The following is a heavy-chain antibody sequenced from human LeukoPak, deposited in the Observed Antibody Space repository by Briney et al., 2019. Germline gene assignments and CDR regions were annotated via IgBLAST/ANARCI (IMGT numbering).Heavy chain of an antibody. CDR1: GGSISSSSYY. D-gene: IGHD1-26*01. Sequence: SETLSPTCTVSGGSISSSSYYWGWIRQPPGKGLEWIGSIYYSGSTYYNPSLKSRVTISVDTSKNQFSLKLSSVTAADTAVYYCARVVGVGATYYHYYYMDVWGKGTTVTVSS. V-gene: IGHV4-39*07. CDR2: IYYSGST. J-gene: IGHJ6*03. CDR3: ARVVGVGATYYHYYYMDV.